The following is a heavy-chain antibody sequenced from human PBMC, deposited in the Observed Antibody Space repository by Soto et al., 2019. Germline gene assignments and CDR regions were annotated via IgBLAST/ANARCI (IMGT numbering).Heavy chain of an antibody. CDR3: ARDHRGYCSGGSCYPAPYYYYMDV. V-gene: IGHV3-66*01. CDR2: IYSGGST. D-gene: IGHD2-15*01. CDR1: GFTVSSNY. J-gene: IGHJ6*03. Sequence: PGGSLRLSCAASGFTVSSNYMSWVRQALGKGLEWVSVIYSGGSTYYADSVKGRFTISRDNSKNTLYLQMNSLRAEDTAVYYCARDHRGYCSGGSCYPAPYYYYMDVWGKGTKVTVSS.